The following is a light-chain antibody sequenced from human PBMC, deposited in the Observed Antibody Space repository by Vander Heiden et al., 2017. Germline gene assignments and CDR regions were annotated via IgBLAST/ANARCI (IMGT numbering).Light chain of an antibody. CDR1: TIGSKS. V-gene: IGLV3-21*02. J-gene: IGLJ2*01. CDR3: QVWDSPSDHLV. Sequence: SYVLTQPPSVSVAPGQTARITCGEYTIGSKSVHCYQQKPRQAPVLVGSDASDRPSGIPERLACSSSGNMDTRTITRVEAGEEADDDCQVWDSPSDHLVFGGGTKITVL. CDR2: DAS.